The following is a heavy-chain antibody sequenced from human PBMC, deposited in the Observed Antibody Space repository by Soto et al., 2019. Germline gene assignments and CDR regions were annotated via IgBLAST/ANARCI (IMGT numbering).Heavy chain of an antibody. CDR2: ISSNGGST. CDR3: VKGIVGHYYYYGIDV. D-gene: IGHD1-26*01. Sequence: GGSLRLSCSASGFTFSSYAMHWVRQAPGKGLEYVSAISSNGGSTYYADSVKGRFTISRDNSKNTLYLQMSSLRAEDTAVYYCVKGIVGHYYYYGIDVWGQGTTVTVSS. CDR1: GFTFSSYA. V-gene: IGHV3-64D*08. J-gene: IGHJ6*02.